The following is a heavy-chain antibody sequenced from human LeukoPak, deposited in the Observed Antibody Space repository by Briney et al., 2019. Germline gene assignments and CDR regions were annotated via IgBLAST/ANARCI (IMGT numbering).Heavy chain of an antibody. Sequence: QAGGSLRLSCAASGFTFSSYAMSWVRQAPGKGLEWVSAFSGSGGSAYYADSVKGRFTVSRDNSKNTLSLQMNSLRAEDTAVYYCAKGASMIVVVTHYFDFWGHGTLVTVSS. CDR3: AKGASMIVVVTHYFDF. D-gene: IGHD3-22*01. J-gene: IGHJ4*01. CDR2: FSGSGGSA. CDR1: GFTFSSYA. V-gene: IGHV3-23*01.